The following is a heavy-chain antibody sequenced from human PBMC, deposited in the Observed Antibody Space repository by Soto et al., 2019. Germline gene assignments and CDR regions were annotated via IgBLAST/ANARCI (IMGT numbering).Heavy chain of an antibody. D-gene: IGHD6-13*01. CDR3: ATPYSSSWYLEYWYFDL. CDR2: IYYSGST. V-gene: IGHV4-39*01. CDR1: GGSISSSSYY. J-gene: IGHJ2*01. Sequence: PSETLPLICTVSGGSISSSSYYWGWIRQPPGKGLEWIGSIYYSGSTYYNPSLKSRVTISVDTSKNQFSLKLSSVTAADTAVYYCATPYSSSWYLEYWYFDLWGRGTLVT.